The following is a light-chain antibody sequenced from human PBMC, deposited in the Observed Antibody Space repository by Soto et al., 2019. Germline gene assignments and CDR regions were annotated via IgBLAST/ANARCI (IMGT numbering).Light chain of an antibody. V-gene: IGLV1-44*01. CDR2: NNN. Sequence: HSVLTQAPSASGTPGQRVTISCSGSSSNIGANAVSWYQQLPGSAPKLLIYNNNQRPSGVPDRFSGSKSGTSASLAISGLQSEDEADYYCAAWDDNLNGYVFGTGTKLTVL. J-gene: IGLJ1*01. CDR3: AAWDDNLNGYV. CDR1: SSNIGANA.